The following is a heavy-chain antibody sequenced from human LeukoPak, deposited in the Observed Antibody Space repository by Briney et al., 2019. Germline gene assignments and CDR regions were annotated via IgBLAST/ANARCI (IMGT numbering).Heavy chain of an antibody. J-gene: IGHJ4*02. Sequence: PGGSLRLSCAASGFTFSSYAMSWVRQAPGKGLEWVSAIRGSGGSTYYADSVKGRFTISRDNSKNTLYLQMNSLRAEDTAVYYCAKAYDSSGYMWLYWGQGTLVTVSS. CDR2: IRGSGGST. CDR3: AKAYDSSGYMWLY. CDR1: GFTFSSYA. V-gene: IGHV3-23*01. D-gene: IGHD3-22*01.